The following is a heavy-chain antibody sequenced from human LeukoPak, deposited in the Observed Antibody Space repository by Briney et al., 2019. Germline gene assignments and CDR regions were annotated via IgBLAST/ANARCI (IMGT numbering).Heavy chain of an antibody. J-gene: IGHJ4*02. D-gene: IGHD1-26*01. CDR2: ISAYNGNT. Sequence: ASVKVSCKASGYTFTSYGISWVRQAPGQGLEWMGWISAYNGNTNYAQKLQGRVTMTTDTSTSTAYMELRSLRSEDTAVYYCAREVLGDTDSGSYDYWGQGTLVTVSS. V-gene: IGHV1-18*01. CDR1: GYTFTSYG. CDR3: AREVLGDTDSGSYDY.